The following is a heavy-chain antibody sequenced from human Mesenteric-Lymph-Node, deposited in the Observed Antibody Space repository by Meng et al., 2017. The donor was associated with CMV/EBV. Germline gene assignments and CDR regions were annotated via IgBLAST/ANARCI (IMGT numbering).Heavy chain of an antibody. J-gene: IGHJ5*02. CDR3: ARGNRVVTWFDP. V-gene: IGHV4-61*01. CDR1: GDSISSGTYY. Sequence: SETLSLTCTVSGDSISSGTYYWGWIRQPPGKGLEWIGYIYSSGSTNYNPSLKSRVTISLDTPKNQFSLKLSSVTAADTAVYYCARGNRVVTWFDPWGQGTLVTVSS. CDR2: IYSSGST. D-gene: IGHD3-3*01.